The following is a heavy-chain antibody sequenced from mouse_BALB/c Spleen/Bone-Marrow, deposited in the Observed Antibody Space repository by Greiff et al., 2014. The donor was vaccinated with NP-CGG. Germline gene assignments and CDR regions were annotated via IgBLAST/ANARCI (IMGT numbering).Heavy chain of an antibody. CDR1: GFNIKDTY. V-gene: IGHV14-3*02. Sequence: EVQVVESGAELVKPGASVKLSCTASGFNIKDTYMHWVKQRPEQGLEWIGRIDPANGNTKYDPKFQGKATITADTSSNTAYLQLSSLTSEDTAAYYCARNGNYGAWFAYWGQGTLVTVSA. CDR2: IDPANGNT. CDR3: ARNGNYGAWFAY. D-gene: IGHD2-1*01. J-gene: IGHJ3*01.